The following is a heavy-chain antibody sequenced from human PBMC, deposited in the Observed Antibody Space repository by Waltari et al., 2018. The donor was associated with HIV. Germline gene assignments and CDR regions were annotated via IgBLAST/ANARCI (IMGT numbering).Heavy chain of an antibody. CDR1: GFTFSGYD. CDR2: RGSCEISK. Sequence: QVQLVESGGGVVQPGGSLRLSCGASGFTFSGYDMQWVRQAPGKGLVLVTFRGSCEISKNYADSVKGLFTIPRDNSKNTVYLQMNSLRPEDTAVYFCAKNGATLTTSSYYYYYGMDVWGQGTTVTVSS. CDR3: AKNGATLTTSSYYYYYGMDV. D-gene: IGHD4-4*01. V-gene: IGHV3-30*02. J-gene: IGHJ6*02.